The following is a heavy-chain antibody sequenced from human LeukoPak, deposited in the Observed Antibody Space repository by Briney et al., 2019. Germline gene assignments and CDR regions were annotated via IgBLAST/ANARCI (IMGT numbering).Heavy chain of an antibody. V-gene: IGHV4-39*01. CDR1: GGSISSSSYY. CDR2: IYYSGST. J-gene: IGHJ5*02. D-gene: IGHD4-17*01. Sequence: PSETLSLTCTVSGGSISSSSYYWGWIRQPPGKGLEWIGSIYYSGSTYYNPSLKSRVTISVDTSKNQFSLKLSSVTAADTAMYYCARGTTVTTLGSWGQGTLVTVSS. CDR3: ARGTTVTTLGS.